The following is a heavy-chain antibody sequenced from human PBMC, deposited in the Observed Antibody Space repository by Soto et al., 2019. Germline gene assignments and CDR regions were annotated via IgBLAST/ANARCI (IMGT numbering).Heavy chain of an antibody. CDR1: GGSISSFY. CDR2: IYYSGTT. CDR3: ARIPGAPPYYYYYYMDV. D-gene: IGHD3-10*01. Sequence: QVQLQESGPGLVKPSETLSLTCTVSGGSISSFYWSWLRHSPGKGLEWIGYIYYSGTTHYNPTLESGVPISVDTSKNQFSLKLSPGTTADAAVYSCARIPGAPPYYYYYYMDVWGRGTTVTVSS. V-gene: IGHV4-59*01. J-gene: IGHJ6*03.